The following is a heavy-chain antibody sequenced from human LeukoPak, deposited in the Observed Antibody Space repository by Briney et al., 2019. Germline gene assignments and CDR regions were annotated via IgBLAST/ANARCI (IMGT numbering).Heavy chain of an antibody. J-gene: IGHJ6*03. CDR3: AREYGSGKIRWYMDV. D-gene: IGHD3-10*01. Sequence: GASVKVSCKASGFALYKYNIVWVRQAPGQGLEWVGWITAFNGNTNYGQKVQGRITMTTDTSTSTSYMELRNLRSDDTAVYYCAREYGSGKIRWYMDVWGKGTTVTISS. V-gene: IGHV1-18*04. CDR2: ITAFNGNT. CDR1: GFALYKYN.